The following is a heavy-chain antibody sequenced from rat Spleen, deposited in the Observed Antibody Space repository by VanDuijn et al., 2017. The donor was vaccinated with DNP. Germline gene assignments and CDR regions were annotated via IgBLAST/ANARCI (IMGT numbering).Heavy chain of an antibody. D-gene: IGHD1-2*01. V-gene: IGHV2S54*01. J-gene: IGHJ2*01. Sequence: VQLKESGPGLEQPSQTLSLTCTVSGFSLTDYSVHWVRQPPGKGLEWMGVIWGNGNTNYNSAIKSRLSISRDTSKSQVFLKMNSLQTEDTAMYFCARGDSSFVDYWGQGVMVTVSS. CDR1: GFSLTDYS. CDR3: ARGDSSFVDY. CDR2: IWGNGNT.